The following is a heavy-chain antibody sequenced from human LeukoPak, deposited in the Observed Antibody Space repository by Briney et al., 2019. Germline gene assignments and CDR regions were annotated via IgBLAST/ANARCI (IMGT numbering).Heavy chain of an antibody. CDR2: ISNSGDNT. CDR1: GLTFSSCD. Sequence: PGGSLRLSCAASGLTFSSCDMSWVRQAPGKGLEWVSAISNSGDNTYYTDSVKGRFTIPRDNFKNTLYLHMNSLRGEDTAIYYCAKRGLPDYWGQGTLVTVSS. V-gene: IGHV3-23*01. CDR3: AKRGLPDY. J-gene: IGHJ4*02.